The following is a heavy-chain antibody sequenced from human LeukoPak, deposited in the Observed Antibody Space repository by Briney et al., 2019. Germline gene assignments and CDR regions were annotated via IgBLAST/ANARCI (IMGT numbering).Heavy chain of an antibody. J-gene: IGHJ4*02. CDR1: GGSFSTHF. V-gene: IGHV4-34*01. D-gene: IGHD2-2*03. Sequence: SETLSLTCGVTGGSFSTHFWAWIRQSPARGLEWIGEINQSGDTDYNPSFKRRVKISIDVSRSQFSLTLTSVTAADTAMYYCARVLGIAVVAGATEDNYFDSWGQGALVTVPS. CDR2: INQSGDT. CDR3: ARVLGIAVVAGATEDNYFDS.